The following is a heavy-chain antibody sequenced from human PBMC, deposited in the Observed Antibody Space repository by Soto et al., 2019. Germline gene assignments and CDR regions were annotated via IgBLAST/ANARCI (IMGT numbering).Heavy chain of an antibody. D-gene: IGHD3-10*01. CDR1: GFKFSNYA. Sequence: GGSLRLSCAASGFKFSNYAMSWVRQAPGKWPEWVSFITSSGNGTYYADSVKGRFTISRDNSKNTLYVQMNNLRAEDTAIYYCAKRFFGSGSPPGAFDVWGPGTMVTVSS. J-gene: IGHJ3*01. CDR3: AKRFFGSGSPPGAFDV. CDR2: ITSSGNGT. V-gene: IGHV3-23*05.